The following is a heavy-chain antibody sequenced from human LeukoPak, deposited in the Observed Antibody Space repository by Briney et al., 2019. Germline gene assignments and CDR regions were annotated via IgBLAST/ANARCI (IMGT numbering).Heavy chain of an antibody. CDR2: ISYDGSNK. CDR3: AREGLRRSDY. V-gene: IGHV3-30*04. CDR1: GFTFSSYA. J-gene: IGHJ4*02. Sequence: PGRSLRLSCAASGFTFSSYAMHWVRQAPGKGLEWVAVISYDGSNKYYADSVKGRFTISRDNSKNTLYLQMNSLRAEDTAVYYCAREGLRRSDYWGQGTLVTVSS. D-gene: IGHD2-15*01.